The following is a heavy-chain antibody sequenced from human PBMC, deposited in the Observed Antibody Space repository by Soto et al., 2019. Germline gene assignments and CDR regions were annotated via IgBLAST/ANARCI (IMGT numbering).Heavy chain of an antibody. V-gene: IGHV4-34*01. CDR3: ARQRYYYDSSGYYARFYYYYGMDV. CDR2: INHSGST. CDR1: GGSFSGYY. D-gene: IGHD3-22*01. J-gene: IGHJ6*02. Sequence: SETLSLTCAVYGGSFSGYYWSWISQPPGKGLEWIGEINHSGSTNYNPSLKSRVTISVDTSKNQFSLKLSSVTAADTAVYYCARQRYYYDSSGYYARFYYYYGMDVWGQGTTVTVSS.